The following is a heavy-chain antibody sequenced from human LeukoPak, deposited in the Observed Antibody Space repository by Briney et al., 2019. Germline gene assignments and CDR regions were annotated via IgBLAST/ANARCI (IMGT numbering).Heavy chain of an antibody. CDR3: VRSMVRGVTYYFDY. Sequence: ASVKVSCKASGCTFTGYYMHWVRQAPGQGLEWMGIINPSGGSTDYAQKFQGRVTMTRDTSTSTVYMELSSLRSEDTAVYYCVRSMVRGVTYYFDYWGQGTLVTVSS. J-gene: IGHJ4*02. V-gene: IGHV1-46*01. CDR2: INPSGGST. D-gene: IGHD3-10*01. CDR1: GCTFTGYY.